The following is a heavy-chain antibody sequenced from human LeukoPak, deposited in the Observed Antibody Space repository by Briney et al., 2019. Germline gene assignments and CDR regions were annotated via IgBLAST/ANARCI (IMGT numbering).Heavy chain of an antibody. J-gene: IGHJ4*02. Sequence: GESLKISCKGSGYSFTSYWIGWVRQMPGKGLEWMGIIYPGDSETRYSPSFQGQVTISADKSISTAYLQWSSLKASDTAMSYCARLASTSGSSLDYWGQGTLVTVSS. CDR3: ARLASTSGSSLDY. CDR1: GYSFTSYW. V-gene: IGHV5-51*01. D-gene: IGHD5-12*01. CDR2: IYPGDSET.